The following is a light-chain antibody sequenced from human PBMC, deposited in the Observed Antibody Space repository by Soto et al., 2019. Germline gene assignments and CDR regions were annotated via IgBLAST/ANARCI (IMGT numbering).Light chain of an antibody. Sequence: QSVLAQPASMSGSPGQSITISCTGTSSDVGSYNLVSWYQQFPDKAPKLIIYDGSERPSGVSDRFSGSKSGNTVSLTISGLRAEDEAVYQCFSYAPSSSFAYVFGTGTKVTVL. V-gene: IGLV2-23*03. CDR3: FSYAPSSSFAYV. CDR1: SSDVGSYNL. J-gene: IGLJ1*01. CDR2: DGS.